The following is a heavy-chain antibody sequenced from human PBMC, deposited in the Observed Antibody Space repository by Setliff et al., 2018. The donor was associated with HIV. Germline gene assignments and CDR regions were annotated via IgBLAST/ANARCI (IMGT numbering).Heavy chain of an antibody. CDR3: ASPVRGRDAYNGWLGAFDI. CDR2: INIRNGNT. D-gene: IGHD3-16*01. CDR1: GGIFSTYG. V-gene: IGHV1-69*05. Sequence: ASVKVSCKASGGIFSTYGVSWVRQAPGQGLEWMGWINIRNGNTNYAQKFQGRVTITTDESTSTAYMDLSSLRSDDTAVYYCASPVRGRDAYNGWLGAFDIWGQGTMVTVSS. J-gene: IGHJ3*02.